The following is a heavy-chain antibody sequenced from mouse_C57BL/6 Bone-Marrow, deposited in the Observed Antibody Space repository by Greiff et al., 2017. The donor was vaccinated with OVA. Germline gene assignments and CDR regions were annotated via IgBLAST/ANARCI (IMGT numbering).Heavy chain of an antibody. J-gene: IGHJ4*01. D-gene: IGHD2-12*01. CDR2: ISYDGSN. V-gene: IGHV3-6*01. Sequence: VQLQQSGPGLVKPSQSLSLTCSVTGYSLTSGYYWNWIRQFPGNKLEWMGYISYDGSNNYNPSLKNRISITRDTSKNQFFLKLNSVTTEDTATYYCARGYYYYNAMDYWGQGTSVTVSS. CDR3: ARGYYYYNAMDY. CDR1: GYSLTSGYY.